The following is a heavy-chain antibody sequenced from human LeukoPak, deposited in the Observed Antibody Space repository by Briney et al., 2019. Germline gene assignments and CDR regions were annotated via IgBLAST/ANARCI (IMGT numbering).Heavy chain of an antibody. V-gene: IGHV4-61*01. Sequence: PSETLSLTCTVPGGSVSSGSDYWSWVRQPPGKGLEWIGHISYSGSTNYNPSLKSRVTISLDTSKNQLSLKLSSVTTADTAVYYCARGQAALWFGELWGQGTLVTVSS. D-gene: IGHD3-10*01. CDR3: ARGQAALWFGEL. CDR2: ISYSGST. J-gene: IGHJ4*02. CDR1: GGSVSSGSDY.